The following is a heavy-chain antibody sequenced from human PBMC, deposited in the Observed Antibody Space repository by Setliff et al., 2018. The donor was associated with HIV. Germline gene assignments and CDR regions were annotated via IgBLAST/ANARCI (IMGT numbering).Heavy chain of an antibody. V-gene: IGHV3-21*04. CDR2: ISPTSSYI. J-gene: IGHJ4*02. CDR1: GFTFRLYT. CDR3: ARDWEWRTSGWEARFDY. D-gene: IGHD6-19*01. Sequence: GGSLRLSCEASGFTFRLYTMNWVRQVPGKGLEWVSSISPTSSYIYYADSLKGRFTISRDNPKNSLYLQMNSLRAEDTAVYYCARDWEWRTSGWEARFDYWGQGTLVTVSS.